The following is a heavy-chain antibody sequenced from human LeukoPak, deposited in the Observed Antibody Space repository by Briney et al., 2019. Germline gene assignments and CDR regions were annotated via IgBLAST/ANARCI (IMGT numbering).Heavy chain of an antibody. CDR3: AKSYYYDSSGSDY. CDR1: EFSVGSNY. D-gene: IGHD3-22*01. J-gene: IGHJ4*02. V-gene: IGHV3-23*01. CDR2: ISNGGTNT. Sequence: GGSLRLSCAASEFSVGSNYMTWVRQAPGRGLEWVSGISNGGTNTYYTDSVKGRFTISRDNSRNTLYLQMNSLRAEDTAVYYCAKSYYYDSSGSDYWGQGTLVTVSS.